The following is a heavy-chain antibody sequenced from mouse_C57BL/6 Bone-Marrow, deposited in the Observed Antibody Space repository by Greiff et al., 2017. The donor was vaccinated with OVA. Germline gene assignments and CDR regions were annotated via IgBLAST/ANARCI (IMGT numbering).Heavy chain of an antibody. D-gene: IGHD1-1*01. CDR1: GFTFSDYG. J-gene: IGHJ1*03. CDR3: ARRYYGSSLHWYFDV. CDR2: ISSGSSTI. Sequence: EVQGVESGGGLVKPGGSLKLSCAASGFTFSDYGMHWVRQAPEKGLEWVAYISSGSSTIYYADTVKGRFTISRDNAKNTLFLQMTSLRSEDTAMYYCARRYYGSSLHWYFDVWGTGTTVTVSS. V-gene: IGHV5-17*01.